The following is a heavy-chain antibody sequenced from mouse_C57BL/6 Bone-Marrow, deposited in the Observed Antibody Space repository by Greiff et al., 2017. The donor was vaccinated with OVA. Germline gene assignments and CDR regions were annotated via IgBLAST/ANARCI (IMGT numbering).Heavy chain of an antibody. V-gene: IGHV5-16*01. D-gene: IGHD2-4*01. CDR1: GFTFSDYY. CDR2: INYDGSST. J-gene: IGHJ3*01. Sequence: DVMLVESEGGLVQPGSSMKLSCTASGFTFSDYYMAWVRQVPEKGLEWVANINYDGSSTYYLDSLKSRFIISRDNAKNILYLQMSSLKSEDTATYYCARVYYDYDGSWFAYWGQGTLVTVSA. CDR3: ARVYYDYDGSWFAY.